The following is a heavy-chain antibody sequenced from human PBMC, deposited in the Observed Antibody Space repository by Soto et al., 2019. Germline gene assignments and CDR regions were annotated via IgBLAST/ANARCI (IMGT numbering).Heavy chain of an antibody. J-gene: IGHJ4*02. CDR1: GGSFSGYY. CDR2: INHSGST. D-gene: IGHD3-16*02. V-gene: IGHV4-34*01. CDR3: ARGPLYLFRGVIALYYFDY. Sequence: QVQLQQWGAGLLKPSETLSLTCAVYGGSFSGYYWSWIRQPPGKGLEWIGEINHSGSTNYNPSLKSRVTISVATSKNQFSLKLRSVTAAATAVSYCARGPLYLFRGVIALYYFDYWGQGTLVTVSS.